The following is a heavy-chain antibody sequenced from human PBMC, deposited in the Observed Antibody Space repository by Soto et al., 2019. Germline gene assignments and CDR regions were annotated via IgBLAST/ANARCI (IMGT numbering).Heavy chain of an antibody. CDR1: SGSISSSNW. CDR3: ARRWLMVYAHANWFDP. V-gene: IGHV4-4*02. Sequence: NPSETLSLTCAVSSGSISSSNWWSWVRQPPGKGLEWIGEIYHSGSTNYNPSLKSRVTISVDKSKNQFSLKLSSVTAADTAVYYCARRWLMVYAHANWFDPWGQGTLLTVSS. CDR2: IYHSGST. D-gene: IGHD2-8*01. J-gene: IGHJ5*02.